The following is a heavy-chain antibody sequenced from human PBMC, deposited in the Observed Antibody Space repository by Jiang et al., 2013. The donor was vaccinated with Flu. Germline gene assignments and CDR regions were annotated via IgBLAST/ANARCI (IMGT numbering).Heavy chain of an antibody. Sequence: TVSSYSAAWNWIRQSPSRGLEWLGRTYYRSKWYNDYAVSVKSRITVNPDTSKNQFSLQLNSVTPEDTAVYYCARVRDVYGGNSGAFDIWGQGTMVTVSS. D-gene: IGHD4-23*01. J-gene: IGHJ3*02. CDR1: TVSSYSAA. V-gene: IGHV6-1*01. CDR2: TYYRSKWYN. CDR3: ARVRDVYGGNSGAFDI.